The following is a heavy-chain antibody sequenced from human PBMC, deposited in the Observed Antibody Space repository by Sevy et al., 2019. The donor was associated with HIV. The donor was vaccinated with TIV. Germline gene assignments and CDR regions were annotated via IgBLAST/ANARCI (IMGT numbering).Heavy chain of an antibody. Sequence: GGSLRLSCAASGFTFSSYAMSWVRQAPGKGLEWVSGISGSGGSTYYADSVKGHFTISRDNSKNTLYLQMNSLRAEDTAVYYCAKDGNIVVAGNKQPYYFDYWGQGTLVTVSS. CDR1: GFTFSSYA. CDR3: AKDGNIVVAGNKQPYYFDY. CDR2: ISGSGGST. D-gene: IGHD6-13*01. V-gene: IGHV3-23*01. J-gene: IGHJ4*02.